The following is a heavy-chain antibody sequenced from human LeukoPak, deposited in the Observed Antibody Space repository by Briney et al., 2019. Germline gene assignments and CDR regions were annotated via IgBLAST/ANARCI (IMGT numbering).Heavy chain of an antibody. CDR2: IRYDGSNE. D-gene: IGHD2-2*01. Sequence: GGSLRLSCAASGFTFSSYGMHWVRQAPGKGLEWVAFIRYDGSNEYYADSVKGRFTISRDNSENTLYLQMNSLRAEDTAVYYCAKAGCSSTSCYDLNWFDPWGQGTLVTVSS. CDR3: AKAGCSSTSCYDLNWFDP. J-gene: IGHJ5*02. CDR1: GFTFSSYG. V-gene: IGHV3-30*02.